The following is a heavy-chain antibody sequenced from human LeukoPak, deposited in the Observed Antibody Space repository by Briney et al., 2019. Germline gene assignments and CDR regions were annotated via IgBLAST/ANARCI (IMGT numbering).Heavy chain of an antibody. J-gene: IGHJ4*02. CDR2: IKQDGSEK. D-gene: IGHD3-10*01. Sequence: PGGSLRLSCAASGFTFSSYWMSWVRQAPGKGLEWVANIKQDGSEKYYVDSVKGRFTISRDNAKNLLYLQMNSLRAEDTAVYYCARLAIRWFGELSHYFDYWGQGTLVTVSS. CDR3: ARLAIRWFGELSHYFDY. V-gene: IGHV3-7*01. CDR1: GFTFSSYW.